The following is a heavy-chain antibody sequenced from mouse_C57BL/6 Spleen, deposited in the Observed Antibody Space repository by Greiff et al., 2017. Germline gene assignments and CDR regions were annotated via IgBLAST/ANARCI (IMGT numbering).Heavy chain of an antibody. CDR2: ISSGGSYT. J-gene: IGHJ1*03. CDR1: GFTFSSYG. V-gene: IGHV5-6*01. Sequence: EVQRVESGGDLVKPGGSLKLSCAASGFTFSSYGMSLVRQTPDKRLEWVATISSGGSYTYYPDSVKGRFTISRDNAKNTLYLQMSRLKSEDTAMYYCARCTTVVGPDVWGTGTTVTVSS. CDR3: ARCTTVVGPDV. D-gene: IGHD1-1*01.